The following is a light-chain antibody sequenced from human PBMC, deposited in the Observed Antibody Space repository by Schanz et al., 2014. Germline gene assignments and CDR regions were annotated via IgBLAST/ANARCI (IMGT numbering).Light chain of an antibody. CDR1: QSVTSN. J-gene: IGKJ4*01. Sequence: EIVMTQSPATLSVSPGERATLSCRASQSVTSNLAWYQQKPGQAPRLLIYGASTRATGIPARFSGSGSGTEFHLTISSLQSEDFAVYYCQQYNSIPLPSGGGTRVEI. CDR3: QQYNSIPLP. V-gene: IGKV3-15*01. CDR2: GAS.